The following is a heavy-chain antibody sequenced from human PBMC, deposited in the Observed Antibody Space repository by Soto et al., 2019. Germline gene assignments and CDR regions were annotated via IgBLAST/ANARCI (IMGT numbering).Heavy chain of an antibody. D-gene: IGHD6-19*01. CDR1: GGSISSSSYY. V-gene: IGHV4-39*01. CDR3: ARWRRDSSGWYDFDY. CDR2: IYYSGST. Sequence: SETLSLTCTVSGGSISSSSYYWGWIRQPPGKGLEWIGSIYYSGSTYYNPSLKSRVTISVDTSKNQFSLKLSSVTAADTAVYYCARWRRDSSGWYDFDYWGQGTLVTVSS. J-gene: IGHJ4*02.